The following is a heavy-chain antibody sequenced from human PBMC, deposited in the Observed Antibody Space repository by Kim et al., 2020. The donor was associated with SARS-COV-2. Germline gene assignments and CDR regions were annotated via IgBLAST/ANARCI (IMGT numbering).Heavy chain of an antibody. D-gene: IGHD5-18*01. Sequence: YYVDSVKGRFTISRDNAKNSLYLQMNSLRAEDTAVYYCARVDTAMVTVDYWGQGTLVTVSS. J-gene: IGHJ4*02. V-gene: IGHV3-7*03. CDR3: ARVDTAMVTVDY.